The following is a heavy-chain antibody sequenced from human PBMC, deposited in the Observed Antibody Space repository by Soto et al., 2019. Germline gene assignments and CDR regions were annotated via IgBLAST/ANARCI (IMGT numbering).Heavy chain of an antibody. CDR2: IFSTAEK. J-gene: IGHJ5*02. CDR1: GFSLSNAGLG. V-gene: IGHV2-26*04. D-gene: IGHD6-13*01. Sequence: QVTVKASGPALVKPTETLTLTCTVSGFSLSNAGLGVSWFRQRPGQALEGLAHIFSTAEKSYSTSLKSRLTISKDTSKSQVVLTMTNMDPVDTATYYCASTYITSWYWFDPWGQGTLFTVSS. CDR3: ASTYITSWYWFDP.